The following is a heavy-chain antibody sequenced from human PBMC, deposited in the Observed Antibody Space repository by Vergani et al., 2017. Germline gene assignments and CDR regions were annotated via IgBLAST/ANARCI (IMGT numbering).Heavy chain of an antibody. CDR2: IVPSDSYT. Sequence: EVQLVQSGAEVKKPGGSLRISCKVSGYSFTSYWISWVRQMPGKGLEWMGRIVPSDSYTNYSPSFQGHVTISADKSISTAYLQWSSLKASDTAMYYCAGLVVPAAMTRYYYYGMDVWGQGTTVTVSS. J-gene: IGHJ6*02. D-gene: IGHD2-2*01. CDR3: AGLVVPAAMTRYYYYGMDV. CDR1: GYSFTSYW. V-gene: IGHV5-10-1*03.